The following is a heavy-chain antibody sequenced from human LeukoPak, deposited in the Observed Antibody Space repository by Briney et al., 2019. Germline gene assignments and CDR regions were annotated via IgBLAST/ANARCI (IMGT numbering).Heavy chain of an antibody. D-gene: IGHD2-15*01. J-gene: IGHJ5*02. CDR1: GYTFTGYY. CDR2: INPNSGGT. V-gene: IGHV1-2*02. CDR3: ARLVRNCNGGSCYWDWFDP. Sequence: GASVKVSCKASGYTFTGYYMHWVRQAPGQGLEWMGWINPNSGGTNYAQKFQGRVTMTRDTSISTAYMELSRLRSDDTAVYYCARLVRNCNGGSCYWDWFDPWGQGTLVIVSS.